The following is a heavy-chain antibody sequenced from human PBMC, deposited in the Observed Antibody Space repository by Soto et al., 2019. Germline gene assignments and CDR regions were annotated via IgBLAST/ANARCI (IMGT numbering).Heavy chain of an antibody. V-gene: IGHV4-59*01. CDR3: ARDVYSGYDPEGMDV. Sequence: SATLSLTCTVSGGSISSYYWSWIRQPPGKGLEWIGYIYYSGSTNYNPSLKSRVTISVDTSKNQFSLKLSSVTAADTAVYYCARDVYSGYDPEGMDVWGQGTTVTVSS. D-gene: IGHD5-12*01. CDR2: IYYSGST. CDR1: GGSISSYY. J-gene: IGHJ6*02.